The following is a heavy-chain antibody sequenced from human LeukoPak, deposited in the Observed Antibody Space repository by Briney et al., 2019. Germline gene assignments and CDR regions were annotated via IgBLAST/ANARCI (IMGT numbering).Heavy chain of an antibody. CDR1: GYTFTRYG. J-gene: IGHJ5*02. CDR2: ISGYNGNT. CDR3: ARDSLYYGSGSYLGFDP. Sequence: GASVKVSCKASGYTFTRYGISWVRQAPGQGLEWMGWISGYNGNTNYAEKLQGRVTMTTDTSTSTVYMELRGLRSDDTAVYYCARDSLYYGSGSYLGFDPWGQGTLVTVSS. D-gene: IGHD3-10*01. V-gene: IGHV1-18*01.